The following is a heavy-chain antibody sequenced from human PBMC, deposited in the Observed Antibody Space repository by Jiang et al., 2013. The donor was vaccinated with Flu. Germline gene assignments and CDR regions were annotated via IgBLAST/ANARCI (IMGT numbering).Heavy chain of an antibody. J-gene: IGHJ4*02. D-gene: IGHD3-10*01. CDR1: GGSFSGYY. CDR3: ARGSKAPGPDRGVRYAN. CDR2: INHSGST. Sequence: LLKPSETLSLTCAVYGGSFSGYYWSWIRQPPGKGLEWIGEINHSGSTNYNPSLKSRVTISVDTSKNQFSLKLSSVTAADTAVYYCARGSKAPGPDRGVRYANWGQGTLVTVSS. V-gene: IGHV4-34*01.